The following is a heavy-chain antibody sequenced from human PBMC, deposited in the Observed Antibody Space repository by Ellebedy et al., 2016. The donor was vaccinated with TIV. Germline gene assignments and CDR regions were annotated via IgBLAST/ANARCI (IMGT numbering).Heavy chain of an antibody. Sequence: SETLSLTXTVSGDFLTSSTYYWTWIRQPPGKGLEWIGAITYNGDTYYNPSLKSRVTISADTSKNQFSLNLNSVTAADTAVFYCARGKTGVDWFDPWGQGVLVTVSS. J-gene: IGHJ5*02. CDR1: GDFLTSSTYY. V-gene: IGHV4-39*01. CDR2: ITYNGDT. CDR3: ARGKTGVDWFDP.